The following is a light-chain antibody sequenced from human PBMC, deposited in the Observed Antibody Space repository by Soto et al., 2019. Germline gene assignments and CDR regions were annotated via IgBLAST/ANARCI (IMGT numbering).Light chain of an antibody. CDR2: GAS. J-gene: IGKJ2*01. CDR1: QSVSSSY. Sequence: EIVLTQSPGTLSLSPGERATLSCRASQSVSSSYLAWYQQKPGQAPRLLIYGASSRAPGIPDRFSGSGSGTDFTLTISRLEPEDFAVYNCQQYGSSPYTFGQGTKLEIK. V-gene: IGKV3-20*01. CDR3: QQYGSSPYT.